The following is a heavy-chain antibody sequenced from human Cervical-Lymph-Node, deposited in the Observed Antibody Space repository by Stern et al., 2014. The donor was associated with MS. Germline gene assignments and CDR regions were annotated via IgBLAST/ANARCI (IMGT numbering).Heavy chain of an antibody. J-gene: IGHJ4*02. CDR2: IYPGDSDT. CDR1: GYSFTSYW. D-gene: IGHD3-10*01. Sequence: EVQLVESGAEVKKPGESLKISCKGSGYSFTSYWIGWGRQMPGKGLEWMGIIYPGDSDTRYSPSFQGQVTISADKSISTAYLQWSSLKASDTAMYYCARQGGPGHYGSGSHDYWGQGTLVTVSS. CDR3: ARQGGPGHYGSGSHDY. V-gene: IGHV5-51*01.